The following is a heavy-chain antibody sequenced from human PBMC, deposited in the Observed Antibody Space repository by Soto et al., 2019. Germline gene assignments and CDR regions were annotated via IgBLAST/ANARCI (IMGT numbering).Heavy chain of an antibody. V-gene: IGHV1-18*01. J-gene: IGHJ5*02. CDR2: ISAYNGNT. Sequence: ASVKVSCKASGYTFTSYGISWVRQAPGQGLEWMGWISAYNGNTNYAQKLQGRVTMTTDTSTSTAYMELRSLRSDDTAVYYCARDRGLPYSSVRGWFDPWGQGTLVTVSS. CDR1: GYTFTSYG. CDR3: ARDRGLPYSSVRGWFDP. D-gene: IGHD6-19*01.